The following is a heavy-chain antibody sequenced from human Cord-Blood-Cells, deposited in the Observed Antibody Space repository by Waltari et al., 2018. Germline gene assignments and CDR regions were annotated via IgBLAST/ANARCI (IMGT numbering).Heavy chain of an antibody. CDR3: ARGGCSSTSCYYFDY. CDR2: INHSGST. D-gene: IGHD2-2*01. Sequence: QVQLQQWGAGLLKPWETLSLTCAVYGGSFSGYFWSWIGQPPGKGLEWIGEINHSGSTNYNPSRKSRVTISVDTSKNQFSLKLSSVTAADTAVYYCARGGCSSTSCYYFDYWGQGTLVTVSS. CDR1: GGSFSGYF. V-gene: IGHV4-34*01. J-gene: IGHJ4*02.